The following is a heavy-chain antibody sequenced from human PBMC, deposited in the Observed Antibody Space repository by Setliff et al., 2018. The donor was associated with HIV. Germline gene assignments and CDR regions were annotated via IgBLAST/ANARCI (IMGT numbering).Heavy chain of an antibody. CDR3: ARQLSNSLDY. CDR2: IYFSGSA. J-gene: IGHJ4*02. D-gene: IGHD7-27*01. V-gene: IGHV4-39*01. CDR1: GDSIGTTTYY. Sequence: SETLSLTCTVSGDSIGTTTYYWGWIRQSPEKGLEWIGSIYFSGSAYYNPSLESRVTISVDTSKNQFSLKLNSVTAADTAVYYCARQLSNSLDYWGQGTLVTVSS.